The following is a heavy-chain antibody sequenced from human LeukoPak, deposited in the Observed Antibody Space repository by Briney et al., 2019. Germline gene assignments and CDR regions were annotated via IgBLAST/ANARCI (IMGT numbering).Heavy chain of an antibody. CDR2: ISSSSSTI. CDR3: ARDSDYCGGDCYSDAFDI. J-gene: IGHJ3*02. D-gene: IGHD2-21*02. CDR1: GFTFSSYS. Sequence: GRSLRLSCAASGFTFSSYSTNWVRQAPGKGLEWVSYISSSSSTIYYADSVKGRFTISRDNAKNSLYLQMNSLRAEDTAVYYCARDSDYCGGDCYSDAFDIWGQGTMVTVSS. V-gene: IGHV3-48*04.